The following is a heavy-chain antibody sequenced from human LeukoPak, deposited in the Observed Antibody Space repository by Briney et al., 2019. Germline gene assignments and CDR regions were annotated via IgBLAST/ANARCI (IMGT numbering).Heavy chain of an antibody. Sequence: GASLRLSCAASGFTFSNYAMSWVRQAPGKGLVWVSRINSDGSSTSYADSVKGRFTISRDNAKNTLYLQMNSLRAEDTAVYYCARGVGYCSSTSCYWWFDPWGQGTLVTVSS. V-gene: IGHV3-74*01. CDR2: INSDGSST. D-gene: IGHD2-2*01. CDR1: GFTFSNYA. CDR3: ARGVGYCSSTSCYWWFDP. J-gene: IGHJ5*02.